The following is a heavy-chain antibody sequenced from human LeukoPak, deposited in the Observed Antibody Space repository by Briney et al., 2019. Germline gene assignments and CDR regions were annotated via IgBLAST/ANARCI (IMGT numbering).Heavy chain of an antibody. CDR3: AKAPIAVAALNYFDY. V-gene: IGHV3-23*01. CDR1: GFTFSSYA. CDR2: ISGSGGNT. Sequence: GGSLRLSCAASGFTFSSYAMSWVRQAPGKGLEWVSAISGSGGNTYYADSVKGRFTISRDNSKNTLYLQMNSLRAEDTAVYYCAKAPIAVAALNYFDYWGQGTLVTVSS. D-gene: IGHD6-19*01. J-gene: IGHJ4*02.